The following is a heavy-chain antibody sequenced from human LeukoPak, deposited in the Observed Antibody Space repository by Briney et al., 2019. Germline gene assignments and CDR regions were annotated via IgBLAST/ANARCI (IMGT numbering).Heavy chain of an antibody. V-gene: IGHV3-15*01. D-gene: IGHD3-16*01. CDR2: IKSKTDGGTT. CDR3: VSYYAFDY. Sequence: GRSLRLSWAASGLTLGSAWMSWVRQAPGRGREWAGQIKSKTDGGTTDYAAPVEGRFTISRDDSKNTLYLQMNSLKTEDTGVYYCVSYYAFDYWDQGSLVTVSS. CDR1: GLTLGSAW. J-gene: IGHJ4*02.